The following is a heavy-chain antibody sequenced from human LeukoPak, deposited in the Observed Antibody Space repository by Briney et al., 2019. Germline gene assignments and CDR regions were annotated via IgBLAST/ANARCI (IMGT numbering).Heavy chain of an antibody. Sequence: GASVKVSCKASGYTFTSYWIQWVRQAPGQGLEWMGLINPDGGSTAYAHRFQGRVIMTRDTSTSTAYMDLSSLRSEDTATYYCARDHSRTEGGTSFWWFDPWGQGTLVIVSS. V-gene: IGHV1-46*01. CDR2: INPDGGST. CDR1: GYTFTSYW. D-gene: IGHD1-26*01. CDR3: ARDHSRTEGGTSFWWFDP. J-gene: IGHJ5*02.